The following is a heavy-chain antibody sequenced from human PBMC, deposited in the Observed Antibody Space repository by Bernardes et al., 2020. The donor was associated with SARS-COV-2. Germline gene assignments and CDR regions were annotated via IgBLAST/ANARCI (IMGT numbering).Heavy chain of an antibody. CDR3: AKDYRPKPYCGDECYPIDY. V-gene: IGHV3-23*01. Sequence: VGSLRLSCVASGFSFRSFAMSWFRQAPGPGLAWVAGIIENGVDPYYADSVRGRFTISRANFKNTLYLQMDSLRVEDTAIYFCAKDYRPKPYCGDECYPIDYWGKGTLVNVSA. J-gene: IGHJ4*02. CDR1: GFSFRSFA. D-gene: IGHD2-21*01. CDR2: IIENGVDP.